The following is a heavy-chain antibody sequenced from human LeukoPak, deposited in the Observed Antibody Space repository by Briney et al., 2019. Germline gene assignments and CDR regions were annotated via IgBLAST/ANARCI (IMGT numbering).Heavy chain of an antibody. J-gene: IGHJ1*01. Sequence: SVKVSCKASGGTFSSYAISWVRQAPGQGLEWMGGIIPIFGTANYAQKFQGRVTITADDSTTTAYMELSSLRFEDTAVYYCARPARGFSTDWLEYFQHWGQGTLVTVSS. CDR2: IIPIFGTA. CDR1: GGTFSSYA. V-gene: IGHV1-69*13. CDR3: ARPARGFSTDWLEYFQH. D-gene: IGHD6-19*01.